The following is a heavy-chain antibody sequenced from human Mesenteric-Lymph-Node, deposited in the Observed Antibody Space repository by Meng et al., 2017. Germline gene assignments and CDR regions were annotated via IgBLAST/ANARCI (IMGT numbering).Heavy chain of an antibody. CDR2: IYHGVNI. CDR1: GDSITSGDYS. J-gene: IGHJ4*02. Sequence: QESGSGLVRPSQTLSLTCAVSGDSITSGDYSWTWIRQPPGKGLEWIGNIYHGVNIYYTPSLRSRVTISVDKSRNQFSLKLTSVTAADTAVYYCARWGGGPSYFYFDYWGQGTLVTVSS. V-gene: IGHV4-30-2*01. CDR3: ARWGGGPSYFYFDY. D-gene: IGHD2-15*01.